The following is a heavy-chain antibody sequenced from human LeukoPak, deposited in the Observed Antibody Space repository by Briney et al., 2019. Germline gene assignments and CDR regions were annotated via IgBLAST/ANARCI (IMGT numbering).Heavy chain of an antibody. CDR1: GFTFSSYG. J-gene: IGHJ6*03. CDR3: AKARGVIITGYYYYYMDV. Sequence: PGGSLRLSCAASGFTFSSYGMSWVRQAPGKGLEWVSAISGSGGSTYYADSVKGRFTISRDNSKNTLYLQMNSLRAEDTAVYYCAKARGVIITGYYYYYMDVWGKGTTVTISS. V-gene: IGHV3-23*01. CDR2: ISGSGGST. D-gene: IGHD3-10*01.